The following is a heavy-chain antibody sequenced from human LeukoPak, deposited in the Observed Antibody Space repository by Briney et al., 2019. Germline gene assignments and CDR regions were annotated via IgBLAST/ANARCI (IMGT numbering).Heavy chain of an antibody. D-gene: IGHD5-18*01. V-gene: IGHV3-23*01. CDR3: AKLQLGYYYMDV. CDR2: ISGSGGST. CDR1: GFSFSSYG. Sequence: GGSLRLSCAASGFSFSSYGMSWVRQAPGKGLEWVSAISGSGGSTYYADSVKGRFTISRDNSKNTLYLQMNSLRAEDTAVYYCAKLQLGYYYMDVWGKGTTVTISS. J-gene: IGHJ6*03.